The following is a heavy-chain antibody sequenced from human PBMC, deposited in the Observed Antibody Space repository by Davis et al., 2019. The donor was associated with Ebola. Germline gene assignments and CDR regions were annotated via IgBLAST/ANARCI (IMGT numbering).Heavy chain of an antibody. Sequence: ASVKVSCKASGYTFTSYGISWVRQAPGQGLEWMGWISAYNGNTNYAQKLQGRVTMTTDTSTSTAYMELRSLRSDDTAVYYCASGGSPIAYCGGDCYFSLDYWGQGTLVTVSS. CDR3: ASGGSPIAYCGGDCYFSLDY. CDR2: ISAYNGNT. CDR1: GYTFTSYG. J-gene: IGHJ4*02. D-gene: IGHD2-21*01. V-gene: IGHV1-18*01.